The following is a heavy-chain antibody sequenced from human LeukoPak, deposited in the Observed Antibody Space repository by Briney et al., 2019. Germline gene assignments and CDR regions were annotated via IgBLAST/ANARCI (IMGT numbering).Heavy chain of an antibody. Sequence: ASVKVSCKASGYTFTSYGISWVRQAPGQGLEWMGWISAYNGNTNYAQKLQGRVTMTTDTSTSTAYMELRSLGSDDTAVYYCARKRYFDWLSGYYFDYWGQGTLVTVSS. D-gene: IGHD3-9*01. CDR1: GYTFTSYG. J-gene: IGHJ4*02. V-gene: IGHV1-18*01. CDR2: ISAYNGNT. CDR3: ARKRYFDWLSGYYFDY.